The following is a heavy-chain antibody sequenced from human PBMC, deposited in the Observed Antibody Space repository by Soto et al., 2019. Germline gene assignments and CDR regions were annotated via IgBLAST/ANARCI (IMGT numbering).Heavy chain of an antibody. Sequence: SETLSLTCTVSGGSVSSGSYYWSWIRQPPGKGLEWIGYIYYSGSTNYNPSLKSRVTISVDTSKNQFSLKLSSVTAADTAVYYCARTRGFSGRYFDYWGQGTLVTVSS. CDR2: IYYSGST. J-gene: IGHJ4*02. D-gene: IGHD2-15*01. CDR1: GGSVSSGSYY. V-gene: IGHV4-61*01. CDR3: ARTRGFSGRYFDY.